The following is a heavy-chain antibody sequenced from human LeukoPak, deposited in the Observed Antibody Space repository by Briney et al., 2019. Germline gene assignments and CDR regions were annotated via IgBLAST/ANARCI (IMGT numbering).Heavy chain of an antibody. CDR3: VTAAVAGTVY. V-gene: IGHV3-48*02. CDR2: ISRSSTTI. Sequence: GGSLRLSCAASGFTFSSNSMNWVRQAPGKGLEWVSHISRSSTTIYYADSVKGRFTISRDNAKNSLYLQMNSLRDEDTAVYYCVTAAVAGTVYWGQGTLVTVSS. CDR1: GFTFSSNS. D-gene: IGHD6-19*01. J-gene: IGHJ4*02.